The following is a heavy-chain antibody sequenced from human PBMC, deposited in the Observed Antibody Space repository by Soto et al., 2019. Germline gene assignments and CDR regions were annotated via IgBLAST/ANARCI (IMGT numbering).Heavy chain of an antibody. V-gene: IGHV3-11*01. D-gene: IGHD6-19*01. CDR2: ISILGDST. CDR3: ARDRAGTRTFPHKTFNL. J-gene: IGHJ3*01. Sequence: QEQLAESGGGLVKPGGSLRLSCAASGFSFNVYYMTWIRQAPGSGLEWVASISILGDSTYYADSVKGRFTISRDNVKNSLDLQMDTLRAEDTAVYYCARDRAGTRTFPHKTFNLWGQGTTVTVAS. CDR1: GFSFNVYY.